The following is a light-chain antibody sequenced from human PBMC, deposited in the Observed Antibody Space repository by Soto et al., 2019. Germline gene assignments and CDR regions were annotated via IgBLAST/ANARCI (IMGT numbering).Light chain of an antibody. V-gene: IGKV3-20*01. Sequence: EIVLTQSPGTLSLSPGERATLSCRASQSVSSSYLAWYQQKPGQAPRLLIYAASSMDTGLPERFSGSGSGTDFTLTISSLEPEDFAAYYCQQYDSSPLTFGQGTKVEIK. J-gene: IGKJ1*01. CDR1: QSVSSSY. CDR2: AAS. CDR3: QQYDSSPLT.